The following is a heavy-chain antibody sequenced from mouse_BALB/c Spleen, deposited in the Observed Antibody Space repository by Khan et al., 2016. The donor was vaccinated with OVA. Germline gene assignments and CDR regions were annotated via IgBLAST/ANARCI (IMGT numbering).Heavy chain of an antibody. V-gene: IGHV1-77*01. CDR3: ARRNYFGYTFAY. CDR1: GYTFTDYY. Sequence: QVQLQQSGAELARPGASVKLSCKASGYTFTDYYINWVKLRTGQGLEWIGEISPGSGDTYYNERFKGQATLTADKSSSTAYMQLSSLTSEDSAGDFGARRNYFGYTFAYWGQGTLVTVSA. D-gene: IGHD1-2*01. CDR2: ISPGSGDT. J-gene: IGHJ3*01.